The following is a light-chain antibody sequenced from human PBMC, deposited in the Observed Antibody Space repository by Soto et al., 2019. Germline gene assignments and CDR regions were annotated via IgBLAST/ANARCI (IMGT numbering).Light chain of an antibody. V-gene: IGLV2-8*01. CDR1: SSDFGGYNY. J-gene: IGLJ1*01. CDR2: EVS. Sequence: QSVLTQPPSASGSPGQSVTISCTGTSSDFGGYNYVSWYQQHPGKAPKLMIYEVSKRPSGVPDRFSGSKSGNTASLTVSVLQAEDEADYYCSSYADSSNFRVFGTGTKVTVL. CDR3: SSYADSSNFRV.